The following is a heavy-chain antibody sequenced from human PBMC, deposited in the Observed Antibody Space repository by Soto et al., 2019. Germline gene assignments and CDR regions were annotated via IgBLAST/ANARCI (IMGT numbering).Heavy chain of an antibody. CDR2: ISWNSGSI. CDR1: GFTFDDYA. J-gene: IGHJ3*02. V-gene: IGHV3-9*01. CDR3: AKDQYYDILTGKDAFDI. D-gene: IGHD3-9*01. Sequence: EVQLVESGGGLVQPGRSLRLSCAASGFTFDDYAMHWVRQASGKGLEWVSGISWNSGSIGYADSVKGRFTISRDNAKNSLYLQMNSLRAEDTALYYCAKDQYYDILTGKDAFDIWGQGTMVTVSS.